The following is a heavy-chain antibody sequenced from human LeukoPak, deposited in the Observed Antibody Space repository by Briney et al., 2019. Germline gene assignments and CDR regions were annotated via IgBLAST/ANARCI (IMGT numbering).Heavy chain of an antibody. Sequence: GASVKVSCKASGYTFTGYYMHWVRQAPGQGLEWMGWINPNHGDTNYAQKFQGRVTMTRDTSISTAYMELSRLRSDDTAVYYCARETYYYDSSGYKGEFFDYWGQGTLVTVSS. J-gene: IGHJ4*02. V-gene: IGHV1-2*02. CDR1: GYTFTGYY. D-gene: IGHD3-22*01. CDR3: ARETYYYDSSGYKGEFFDY. CDR2: INPNHGDT.